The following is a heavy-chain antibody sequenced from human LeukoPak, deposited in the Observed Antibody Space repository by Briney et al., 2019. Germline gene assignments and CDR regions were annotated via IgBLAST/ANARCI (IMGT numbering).Heavy chain of an antibody. V-gene: IGHV3-11*04. CDR2: ISTSGSTI. CDR1: GFTFSNYY. D-gene: IGHD3-22*01. J-gene: IGHJ1*01. CDR3: ATYSSLNRREFQY. Sequence: SGGSLRLSCAASGFTFSNYYMSWIRQAPGKGLEWVSHISTSGSTIYYADSVKGRFTISRDNAKNSLYLQMNSLRAEDTAVYYCATYSSLNRREFQYWGQGTLLTVSS.